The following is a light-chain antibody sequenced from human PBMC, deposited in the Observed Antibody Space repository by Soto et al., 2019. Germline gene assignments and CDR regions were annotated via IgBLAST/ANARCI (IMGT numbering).Light chain of an antibody. CDR1: QSIRGW. J-gene: IGKJ1*01. CDR3: HQYNSFSPWT. CDR2: DAS. Sequence: DIQMTQSPSTLSASVGDRVTITCRASQSIRGWLAWYQQKPGKAPNLLIYDASRLKSGVPSRFSGRGSGTEFTLTITSLQPDDFATYYCHQYNSFSPWTFGQGPRWKSN. V-gene: IGKV1-5*01.